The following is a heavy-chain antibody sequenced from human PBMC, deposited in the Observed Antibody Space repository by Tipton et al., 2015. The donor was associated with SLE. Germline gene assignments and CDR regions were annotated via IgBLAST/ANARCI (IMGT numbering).Heavy chain of an antibody. CDR3: ARTLGAIAHTVYDAFDI. Sequence: TLSLTCTVSGGSIRSYYWSWIRQPPGKGLEWIGYIHYSGTTHDNPSLKSRVTMSVDMSKNQFSLRLTSVTAADTAVYYCARTLGAIAHTVYDAFDIWGQGKMVTVSS. CDR2: IHYSGTT. CDR1: GGSIRSYY. D-gene: IGHD1-26*01. J-gene: IGHJ3*02. V-gene: IGHV4-59*01.